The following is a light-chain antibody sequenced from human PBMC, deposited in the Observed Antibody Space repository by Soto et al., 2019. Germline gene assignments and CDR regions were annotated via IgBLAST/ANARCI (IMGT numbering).Light chain of an antibody. CDR1: SSDVGGYNY. Sequence: QAGLAQPASGSGSPGQSITISCTGTSSDVGGYNYVSWYQQYPGKAPKLMIYEVTHRPSGVSNRFSGSKSGNTASLTISGLQAEDEANYYCSSYRSTSVYVFGPGTKATVL. V-gene: IGLV2-14*01. J-gene: IGLJ1*01. CDR2: EVT. CDR3: SSYRSTSVYV.